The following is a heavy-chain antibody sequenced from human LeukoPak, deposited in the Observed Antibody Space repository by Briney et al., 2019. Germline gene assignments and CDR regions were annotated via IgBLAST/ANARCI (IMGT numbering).Heavy chain of an antibody. CDR3: ARLQAGHYFDY. Sequence: GESLKISCGGSGYRFSNYWISWVRQMPGKGLEWMGRIDPSDSYTNYSPSFQGHVTISADKSISTAYLQWSSLKASDTAMYYCARLQAGHYFDYWGQGTLVTVSS. CDR1: GYRFSNYW. J-gene: IGHJ4*02. CDR2: IDPSDSYT. V-gene: IGHV5-10-1*01.